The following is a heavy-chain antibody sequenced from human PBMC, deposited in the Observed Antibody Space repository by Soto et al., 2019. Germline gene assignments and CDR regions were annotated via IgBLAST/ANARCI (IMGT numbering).Heavy chain of an antibody. CDR2: ISCCGGTA. CDR3: AKADGQQWLLPHLEN. CDR1: GFNFNKYA. J-gene: IGHJ4*02. V-gene: IGHV3-23*01. Sequence: EVQLLESGGGLVRPGESLRLSCAASGFNFNKYAMSWVRQAPGEGLEWVSGISCCGGTASYADSVKGRFTIARDDAKNTLDLDMNRLRVEDTAEYYCAKADGQQWLLPHLENWGRGTLVTVS. D-gene: IGHD6-19*01.